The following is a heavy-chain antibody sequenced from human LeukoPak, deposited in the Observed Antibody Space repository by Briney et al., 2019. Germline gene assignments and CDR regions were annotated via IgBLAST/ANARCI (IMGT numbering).Heavy chain of an antibody. J-gene: IGHJ4*02. CDR2: INPNSGGT. Sequence: ASVKVSCKASGYTFTGYYMHWVRQAPGQGLEWMGWINPNSGGTNYAQKFQGWVTMTRDTSISTAYMELSSLRSEDTAVYYCASLEGAYCGGVCYSGYWGQGTLVTVSS. V-gene: IGHV1-2*04. CDR3: ASLEGAYCGGVCYSGY. D-gene: IGHD2-21*02. CDR1: GYTFTGYY.